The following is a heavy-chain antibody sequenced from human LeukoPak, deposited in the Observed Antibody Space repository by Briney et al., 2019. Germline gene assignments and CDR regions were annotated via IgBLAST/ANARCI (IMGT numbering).Heavy chain of an antibody. D-gene: IGHD6-13*01. V-gene: IGHV4-30-4*01. J-gene: IGHJ4*02. CDR3: ARDRQQLVRGDYFDY. Sequence: PSETLSLTCTVSGGSVSSADYYWSWIRQPPGKGLEWIGYIYYSGRTYYNPSLKSRLTISVDTSKNQFSLKLTSVTAADTAVYYCARDRQQLVRGDYFDYWGQGILSQSPQ. CDR1: GGSVSSADYY. CDR2: IYYSGRT.